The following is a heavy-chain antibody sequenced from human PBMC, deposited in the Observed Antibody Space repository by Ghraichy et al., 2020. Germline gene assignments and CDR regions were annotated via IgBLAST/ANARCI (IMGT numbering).Heavy chain of an antibody. J-gene: IGHJ3*02. D-gene: IGHD6-19*01. V-gene: IGHV1-24*01. Sequence: ASVKVSCKVSGYTLTELSMHWVRQAPGKGLEWMGGFDPEDGETIYAQKFQGRVTMTEDTSTDTAYMELSSLRSEDTAVYYCATDLSGAVAGAWRAFDIWGQGTMVTVSS. CDR2: FDPEDGET. CDR1: GYTLTELS. CDR3: ATDLSGAVAGAWRAFDI.